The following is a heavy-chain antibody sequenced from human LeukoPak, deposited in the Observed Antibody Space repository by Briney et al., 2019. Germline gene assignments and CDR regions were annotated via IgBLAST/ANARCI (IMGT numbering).Heavy chain of an antibody. CDR3: STGYGSPYYDNY. D-gene: IGHD3-22*01. CDR2: IKSKTNGETT. J-gene: IGHJ4*02. Sequence: GGSLRLSCAASGFTFSDTWMDWVRQAPGKGLECVGRIKSKTNGETTDYPAPVKGRFSISRDDSKSTLYLQMDSLKTEDTAVYYCSTGYGSPYYDNYWGQGTLVTVSS. CDR1: GFTFSDTW. V-gene: IGHV3-15*01.